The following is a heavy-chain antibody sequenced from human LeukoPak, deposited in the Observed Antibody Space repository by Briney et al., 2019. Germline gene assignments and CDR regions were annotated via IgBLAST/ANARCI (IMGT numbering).Heavy chain of an antibody. CDR3: AKSRGYSYRALDY. D-gene: IGHD5-18*01. CDR1: GFTFSSYA. V-gene: IGHV3-23*01. J-gene: IGHJ4*02. CDR2: ISGSGAST. Sequence: PGGSLRLSCAASGFTFSSYAMGWVRQAPGKGLEWVSGISGSGASTYYADSVKGRFTISRDNSKNTLYVQMNSLRAEDTAVYYCAKSRGYSYRALDYWGQGTLVTVSS.